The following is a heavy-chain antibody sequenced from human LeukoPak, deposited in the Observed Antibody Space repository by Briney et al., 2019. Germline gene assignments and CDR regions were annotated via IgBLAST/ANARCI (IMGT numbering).Heavy chain of an antibody. D-gene: IGHD3-3*01. CDR2: IYYSGST. J-gene: IGHJ5*02. CDR3: ANYDFGS. CDR1: GGSISSYY. V-gene: IGHV4-59*01. Sequence: SETLSLTCTVSGGSISSYYWSWIRQPPGKGLEWIGYIYYSGSTNYNPSLKSRVTISVDTSKNQFSLKLSSVTAADTAVYYCANYDFGSWGQGTLVTVSS.